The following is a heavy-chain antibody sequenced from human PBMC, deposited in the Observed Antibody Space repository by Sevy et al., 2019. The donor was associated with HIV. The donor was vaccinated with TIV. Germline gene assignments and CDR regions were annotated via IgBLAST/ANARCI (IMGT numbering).Heavy chain of an antibody. D-gene: IGHD2-21*01. CDR2: ILPLSGLV. J-gene: IGHJ4*02. CDR1: GGTFNNYG. Sequence: ASVKVSCKASGGTFNNYGINWVRRAPRQGLQWIGGILPLSGLVNYAQNLQGRVAITADESTRTVYMELSSLRFEDTAVYYCARDRPCGGDCYFLDSWGRGALVTVSS. CDR3: ARDRPCGGDCYFLDS. V-gene: IGHV1-69*13.